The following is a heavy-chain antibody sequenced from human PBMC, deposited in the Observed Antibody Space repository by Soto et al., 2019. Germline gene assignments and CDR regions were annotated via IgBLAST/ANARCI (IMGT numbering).Heavy chain of an antibody. CDR1: GYSVSSSDYY. CDR2: MFYSGLT. D-gene: IGHD2-15*01. CDR3: APLSVSLSGPYGIHV. Sequence: QLHLQESGPGLVKPSETLSLTCSVSGYSVSSSDYYWAWIRQPPGKGLEWIGSMFYSGLTSYNPSLKSRVTLSVDTSKNQFSVRLNSVTAADTAVYYCAPLSVSLSGPYGIHVWGQGTTVTVSS. J-gene: IGHJ6*02. V-gene: IGHV4-39*01.